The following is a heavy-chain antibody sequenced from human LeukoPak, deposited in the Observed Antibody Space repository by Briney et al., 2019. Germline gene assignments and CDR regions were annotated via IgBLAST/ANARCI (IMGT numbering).Heavy chain of an antibody. Sequence: GGSLRLSCAASGFTSSSYAMSWVRQAPGKGLEWVSAISGSGGSTYYADSVKGRFTISRDNSKNTLYLQMNSLRAEDTAVYYCAKGEEVFTVTTIFDYWGQGTLVTVSS. D-gene: IGHD4-17*01. CDR2: ISGSGGST. CDR3: AKGEEVFTVTTIFDY. CDR1: GFTSSSYA. J-gene: IGHJ4*02. V-gene: IGHV3-23*01.